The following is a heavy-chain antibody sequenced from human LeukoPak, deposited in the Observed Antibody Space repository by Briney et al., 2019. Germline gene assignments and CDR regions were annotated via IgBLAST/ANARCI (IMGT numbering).Heavy chain of an antibody. CDR2: IYYSGST. V-gene: IGHV4-39*01. J-gene: IGHJ5*02. D-gene: IGHD3-9*01. CDR1: GGSISSSSYY. Sequence: PSETLSLTCTVSGGSISSSSYYWGWIRQPPGKGLEWIGSIYYSGSTYYNPSLKRRVTISVDTSKNQFSLKLSSVTAADTAVYYCATHEGYYDILTGYYRLSWFDPWGQGTLVTVSS. CDR3: ATHEGYYDILTGYYRLSWFDP.